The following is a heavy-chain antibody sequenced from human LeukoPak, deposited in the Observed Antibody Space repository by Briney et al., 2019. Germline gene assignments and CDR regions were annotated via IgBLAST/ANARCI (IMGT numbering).Heavy chain of an antibody. CDR2: IRYYGSNK. Sequence: GGSLRLSCAASGFTFSSYGMHWVRQAPGKGLEWVAFIRYYGSNKYYADSVKGRFTISRDNSKNTLYLQMNSLRAEDTAVYYCAKILGSGSYFDYWGQGTLVTVSS. D-gene: IGHD3-10*01. J-gene: IGHJ4*02. V-gene: IGHV3-30*02. CDR3: AKILGSGSYFDY. CDR1: GFTFSSYG.